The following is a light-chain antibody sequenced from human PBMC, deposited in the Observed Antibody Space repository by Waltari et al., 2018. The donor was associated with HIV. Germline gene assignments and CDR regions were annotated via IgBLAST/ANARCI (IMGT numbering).Light chain of an antibody. CDR1: SSDIGAYNR. CDR3: SSYTTSSTWV. V-gene: IGLV2-18*02. Sequence: QSALTQPPSVSGSLGQSVTISCTGTSSDIGAYNRVSWYQQSPGTAPKLRIYEVTHRPSGVPVRFSGSKSGNTASLTISGLQADDEADYYCSSYTTSSTWVFGGGTKSTVL. J-gene: IGLJ3*02. CDR2: EVT.